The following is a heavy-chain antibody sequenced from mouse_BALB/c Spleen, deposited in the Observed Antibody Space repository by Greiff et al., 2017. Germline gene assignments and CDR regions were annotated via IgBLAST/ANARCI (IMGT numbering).Heavy chain of an antibody. Sequence: QVQLQQSGAELVKPGASVKLSCKASGYTFTSYWMHWVKQRPGQGLEWIGEINPSNGRTNYNEKFKSKATLTVDKSSSTAYMQLSSLTSEDSAVYYCAREGLRLGFAYWGQGTLVTVSA. CDR1: GYTFTSYW. J-gene: IGHJ3*01. CDR2: INPSNGRT. V-gene: IGHV1S81*02. CDR3: AREGLRLGFAY. D-gene: IGHD2-4*01.